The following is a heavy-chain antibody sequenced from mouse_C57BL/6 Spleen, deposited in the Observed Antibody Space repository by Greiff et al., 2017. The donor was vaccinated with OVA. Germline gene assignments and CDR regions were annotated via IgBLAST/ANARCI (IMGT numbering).Heavy chain of an antibody. V-gene: IGHV5-6*01. J-gene: IGHJ2*01. CDR2: ISSGGSYT. CDR3: ARQGITTVFDY. D-gene: IGHD1-1*01. Sequence: EVKLMESGGDLVKPGGSLKLSCAASGFTFSSYGMSWVRQTPDKRLEWVATISSGGSYTYYPDSVKGRFTISRDNAKNTLYLQMSSLKSKDTAMYYCARQGITTVFDYWGQGTTLTVSS. CDR1: GFTFSSYG.